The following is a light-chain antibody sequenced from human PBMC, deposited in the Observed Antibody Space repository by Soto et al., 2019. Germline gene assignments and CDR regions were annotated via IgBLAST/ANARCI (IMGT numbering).Light chain of an antibody. CDR2: AAS. Sequence: EIVLTQSPGTLSLSPGESATLSCRVSQSISTNYLAWYQQKPGQAPRLLIYAASSRLTGIPDRFSGSGSGTDFTLTISRLEPKDFAVYYCQQYGRTFGQGTRLEIK. CDR1: QSISTNY. CDR3: QQYGRT. V-gene: IGKV3-20*01. J-gene: IGKJ5*01.